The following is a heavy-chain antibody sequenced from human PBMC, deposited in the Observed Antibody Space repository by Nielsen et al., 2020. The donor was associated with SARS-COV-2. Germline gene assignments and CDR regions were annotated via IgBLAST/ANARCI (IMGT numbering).Heavy chain of an antibody. CDR2: VIPVLGTA. Sequence: SVEVSCKASRGTFSGYAVNWVRQAPGQGLEWMGRVIPVLGTANYAQKFQDRVTISADKSTSAAYMDLSSLRSEDTAVYYCATNYYDGSAYYYDPLGFDYWGQGTLVTVSS. V-gene: IGHV1-69*04. J-gene: IGHJ4*02. CDR3: ATNYYDGSAYYYDPLGFDY. CDR1: RGTFSGYA. D-gene: IGHD3-22*01.